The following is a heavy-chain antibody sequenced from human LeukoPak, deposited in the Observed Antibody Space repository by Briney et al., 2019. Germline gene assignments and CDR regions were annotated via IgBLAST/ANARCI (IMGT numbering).Heavy chain of an antibody. J-gene: IGHJ4*02. Sequence: PSETLSLTSAAYGGAFSGYYLSRIRQPPGKGLEWIGEINHSGATNYNPSLKSRVTISVDTSKNQFSLKLSSVTAADTAVYYCGRGRRDRYHYFEHWGQGTLVTVSS. CDR1: GGAFSGYY. CDR2: INHSGAT. V-gene: IGHV4-34*01. CDR3: GRGRRDRYHYFEH. D-gene: IGHD1-14*01.